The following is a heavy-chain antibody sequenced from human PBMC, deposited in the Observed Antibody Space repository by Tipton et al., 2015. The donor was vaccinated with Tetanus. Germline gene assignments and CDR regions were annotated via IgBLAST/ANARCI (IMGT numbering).Heavy chain of an antibody. Sequence: GLVKPSETLSLTCTVSGASLRGGDYHWSWIRQPPGKGLEWIAYIYYSGSTNYSPSLRNRLTISIDTSKTHFSLRLDSVTAADTAVYYCATDRRGPGEVRGLDNWGQGTLVTVSS. J-gene: IGHJ4*02. CDR2: IYYSGST. D-gene: IGHD3-10*01. CDR3: ATDRRGPGEVRGLDN. CDR1: GASLRGGDYH. V-gene: IGHV4-61*08.